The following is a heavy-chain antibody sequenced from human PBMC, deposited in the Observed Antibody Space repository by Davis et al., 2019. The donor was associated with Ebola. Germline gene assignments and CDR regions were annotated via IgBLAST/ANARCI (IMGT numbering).Heavy chain of an antibody. V-gene: IGHV3-33*01. J-gene: IGHJ4*02. D-gene: IGHD3-9*01. Sequence: GESLKISCVASGFSFRTYGMHWVRQAPGKGLEWVATIWDDGSNEYYAGSVKGRFAISRDNSKNTLFLQMDSLRVEDTAIYYCARDAFSLSRYDTEDHWGQGTLVTVSS. CDR3: ARDAFSLSRYDTEDH. CDR1: GFSFRTYG. CDR2: IWDDGSNE.